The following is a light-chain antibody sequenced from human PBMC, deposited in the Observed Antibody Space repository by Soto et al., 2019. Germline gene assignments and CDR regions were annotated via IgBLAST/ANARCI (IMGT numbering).Light chain of an antibody. J-gene: IGLJ1*01. CDR1: SSDVGGYNY. CDR3: SSYTSSSTYV. Sequence: QSALTQPASVSGSPGQSITISCTGTSSDVGGYNYVSWYQQHPGKAPKLMIYEVSNRPSGLSNRFSGSKSGNTASLTISGLQAEDGADYYCSSYTSSSTYVFGTGTKLTVL. CDR2: EVS. V-gene: IGLV2-14*01.